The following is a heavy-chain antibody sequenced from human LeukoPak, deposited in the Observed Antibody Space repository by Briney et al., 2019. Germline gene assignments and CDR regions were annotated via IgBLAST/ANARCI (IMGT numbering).Heavy chain of an antibody. V-gene: IGHV4-38-2*02. CDR3: ARERCWGSSSGEYYFDY. J-gene: IGHJ4*02. Sequence: PSETLSLICTVSGYSISSGYYWGWIRQPPGKGLEWIGNIYHPGSSYYNPSLKSRVTISVDTSKNQFSLKLSSVTAADTAVYYCARERCWGSSSGEYYFDYWGQGTLVTVSS. CDR2: IYHPGSS. D-gene: IGHD6-6*01. CDR1: GYSISSGYY.